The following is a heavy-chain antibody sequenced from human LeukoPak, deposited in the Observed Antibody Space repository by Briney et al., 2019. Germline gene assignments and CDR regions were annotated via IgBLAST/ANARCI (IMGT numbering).Heavy chain of an antibody. D-gene: IGHD2-8*02. CDR3: ARGPLCTGGVCGFDY. V-gene: IGHV3-53*01. Sequence: GGSLRLSCAASGFTFSSNYMSWVRQAPGKGLEWVSVIYGGGSTYYADSVRGRFTISRDNSKNTLYLQMNGLRAEDTAVYYCARGPLCTGGVCGFDYWGQGTLVTVSS. CDR2: IYGGGST. J-gene: IGHJ4*02. CDR1: GFTFSSNY.